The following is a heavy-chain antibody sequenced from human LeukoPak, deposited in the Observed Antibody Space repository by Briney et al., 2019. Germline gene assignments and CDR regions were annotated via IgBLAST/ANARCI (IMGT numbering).Heavy chain of an antibody. J-gene: IGHJ5*02. CDR3: ARDWGFWSGYYPPYNWFDP. CDR2: IKQDGSEK. D-gene: IGHD3-3*01. Sequence: TGGSLRLSCAASGFTFSSYWMSWVRQAPGKGLEWLANIKQDGSEKYYVDSVKGRFTISRDNAKNSLYLQMNSLRAEDTAVYYCARDWGFWSGYYPPYNWFDPWGQGTLVTVSS. V-gene: IGHV3-7*01. CDR1: GFTFSSYW.